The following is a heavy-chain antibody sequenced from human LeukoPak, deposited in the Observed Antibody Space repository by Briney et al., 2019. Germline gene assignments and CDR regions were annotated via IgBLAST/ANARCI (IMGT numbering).Heavy chain of an antibody. CDR3: ARGSYCSGGTCSPGPYYYGMDV. D-gene: IGHD2-15*01. J-gene: IGHJ6*02. CDR1: GFAFNRYD. Sequence: GGSLRLSCAASGFAFNRYDIYWVRQTTVEGLEWVSAIDTAGDTYYPDSVKGRFTISRENAKNSVYLQMNSRIAGDTAVYYCARGSYCSGGTCSPGPYYYGMDVWGQGTTVTVSS. V-gene: IGHV3-13*04. CDR2: IDTAGDT.